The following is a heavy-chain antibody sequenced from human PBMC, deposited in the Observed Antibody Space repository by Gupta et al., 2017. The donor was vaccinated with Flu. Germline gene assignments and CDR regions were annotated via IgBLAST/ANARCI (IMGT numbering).Heavy chain of an antibody. Sequence: QVQLRASGPALVEPSQTLSLTCTVSGGSIISTTYSWSWIRQRPEEGLEWIGYIYYSGTTYYNPSLRSRISMSVDTSKNQFTLNLTSVTAADKAFYYCARCPPTMTTDGGQGTLVTVSS. V-gene: IGHV4-31*03. CDR1: GGSIISTTYS. CDR2: IYYSGTT. CDR3: ARCPPTMTTD. J-gene: IGHJ4*02. D-gene: IGHD4-17*01.